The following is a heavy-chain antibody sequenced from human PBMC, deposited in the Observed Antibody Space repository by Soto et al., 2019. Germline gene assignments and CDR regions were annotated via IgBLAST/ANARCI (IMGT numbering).Heavy chain of an antibody. Sequence: SETLSLTCAVYGGSFSGYYWSWIRQPPGKGLEWIGEINHSGSTNYNPSLKSRVTISVDTSKNQFSLKLSSVTAADTAVYYCYGDEQSGYFDYWGQGTLVTVSS. J-gene: IGHJ4*02. CDR1: GGSFSGYY. D-gene: IGHD4-17*01. CDR2: INHSGST. CDR3: YGDEQSGYFDY. V-gene: IGHV4-34*01.